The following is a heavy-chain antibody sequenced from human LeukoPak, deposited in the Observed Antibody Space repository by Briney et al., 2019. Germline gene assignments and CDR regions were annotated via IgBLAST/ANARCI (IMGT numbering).Heavy chain of an antibody. CDR3: ARVPYCSSTSCYNDAFDI. CDR1: GFTFSSYW. D-gene: IGHD2-2*01. Sequence: GGSLRLSCAASGFTFSSYWMHWVRQAPGKGLVWVSRINTDGSSTSYADSVKGRFTISRDNAKSTLYLQMNSLRAEDTAVYYRARVPYCSSTSCYNDAFDIWGQGTMVTVSS. V-gene: IGHV3-74*01. J-gene: IGHJ3*02. CDR2: INTDGSST.